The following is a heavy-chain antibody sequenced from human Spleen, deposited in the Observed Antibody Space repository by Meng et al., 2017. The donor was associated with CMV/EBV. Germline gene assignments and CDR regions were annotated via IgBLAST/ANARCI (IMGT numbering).Heavy chain of an antibody. J-gene: IGHJ3*02. CDR1: GFTFSSYA. V-gene: IGHV3-30*04. CDR2: LSHDGNNK. D-gene: IGHD1-26*01. CDR3: ARMSLIVGSIHDAFDM. Sequence: GESLKISCAASGFTFSSYAMHWVRQAPGKGLEWVTILSHDGNNKFYADSVKGRFTISRDNSKNTLYLQMNSLRVADTAVYYCARMSLIVGSIHDAFDMWGQGTMVTVSS.